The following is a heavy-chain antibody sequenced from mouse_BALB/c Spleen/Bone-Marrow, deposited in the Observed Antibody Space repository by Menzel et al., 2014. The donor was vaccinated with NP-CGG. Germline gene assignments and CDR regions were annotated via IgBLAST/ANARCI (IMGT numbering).Heavy chain of an antibody. CDR1: GYTFTSYY. J-gene: IGHJ4*01. D-gene: IGHD2-2*01. CDR3: ARGGWLRDAMDY. CDR2: IYPGNVNT. V-gene: IGHV1S56*01. Sequence: QVQLKHSGPELVKPGASVRISCKASGYTFTSYYIHWVEQRPGQGLEWIGWIYPGNVNTKYNEKFKDKATLTADKSSSTAYMQLSSLTSEDSAVYFCARGGWLRDAMDYWGQGTSVTVSS.